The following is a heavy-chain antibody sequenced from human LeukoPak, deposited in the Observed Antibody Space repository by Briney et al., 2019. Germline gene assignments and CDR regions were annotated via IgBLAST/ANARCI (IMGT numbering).Heavy chain of an antibody. V-gene: IGHV4-39*07. CDR3: ASLQSYYYDSSGYLGAFDI. J-gene: IGHJ3*02. CDR1: GGSISSSSYY. Sequence: PSETLSLTCTVSGGSISSSSYYWGWIRQPPGKGLEWIGSIYYSGSTYYNPSLKSRVTISVDTSKNQFSLKLSSVTAADTAVYYCASLQSYYYDSSGYLGAFDIWGQGTMVTVSS. CDR2: IYYSGST. D-gene: IGHD3-22*01.